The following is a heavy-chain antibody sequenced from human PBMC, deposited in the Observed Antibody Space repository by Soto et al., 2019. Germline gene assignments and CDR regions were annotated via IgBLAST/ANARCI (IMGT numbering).Heavy chain of an antibody. CDR3: AREKVDCSSTSCYLSYFDY. J-gene: IGHJ4*02. D-gene: IGHD2-2*01. CDR2: IIPIFGTA. V-gene: IGHV1-69*13. Sequence: GASVKVSCKASGGTFSSYAISWVRQAPGQGLEWMGGIIPIFGTANYAQKFQGRVTITADESTSTAYMELSSLRSEDTAVYYCAREKVDCSSTSCYLSYFDYWGQGTLVTVS. CDR1: GGTFSSYA.